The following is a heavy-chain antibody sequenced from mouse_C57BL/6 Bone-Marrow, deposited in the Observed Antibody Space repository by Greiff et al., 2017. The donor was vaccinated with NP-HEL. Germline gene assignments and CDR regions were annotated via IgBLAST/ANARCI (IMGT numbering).Heavy chain of an antibody. CDR2: IDPENGDT. CDR1: GFNIKDDY. J-gene: IGHJ2*01. D-gene: IGHD2-2*01. Sequence: EVKLMESGAELVRPGASVKLSCTASGFNIKDDYMHWVKQRPEQGLEWIGWIDPENGDTEYASKFQGKATITADTSSNTAYLQLSSLTSEDTAVYYCTRLRFDYWGQGTTLTVSS. CDR3: TRLRFDY. V-gene: IGHV14-4*01.